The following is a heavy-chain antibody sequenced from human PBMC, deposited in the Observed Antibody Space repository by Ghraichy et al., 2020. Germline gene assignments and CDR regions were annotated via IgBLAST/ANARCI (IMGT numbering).Heavy chain of an antibody. D-gene: IGHD6-13*01. CDR3: ARGGRAAAGTGFDY. CDR2: IKQDGSEK. V-gene: IGHV3-7*01. CDR1: GFTFSSYW. Sequence: GGSLRLSCAASGFTFSSYWMSWVRQAPGKGLEWVANIKQDGSEKYYVDSEKGRFTISRDNAKNSLYLQMNSLRAEDTAVYYCARGGRAAAGTGFDYWGQGTLVTVSS. J-gene: IGHJ4*02.